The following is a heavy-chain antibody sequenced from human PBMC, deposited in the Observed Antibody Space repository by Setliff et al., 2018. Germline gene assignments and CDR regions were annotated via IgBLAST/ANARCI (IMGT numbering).Heavy chain of an antibody. J-gene: IGHJ4*02. Sequence: GGSLRLSFAASGFSFSYFYMSWVRQAPGKGLEWLSKISGDGITIFYADPVRGRFTISRDNAKNSVFLQMNSLRAEDTAVYYCARHLPRGVQIFGVAPRFGYWGQGTLVTVSS. V-gene: IGHV3-11*04. CDR2: ISGDGITI. CDR3: ARHLPRGVQIFGVAPRFGY. D-gene: IGHD3-3*01. CDR1: GFSFSYFY.